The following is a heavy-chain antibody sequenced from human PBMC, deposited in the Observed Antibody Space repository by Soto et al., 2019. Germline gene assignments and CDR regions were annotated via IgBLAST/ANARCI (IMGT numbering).Heavy chain of an antibody. CDR1: GFTFSNYW. V-gene: IGHV3-74*03. D-gene: IGHD6-13*01. CDR3: ARGGLQHALDV. J-gene: IGHJ6*02. CDR2: VNNDGTDT. Sequence: LGGSLRLSYAASGFTFSNYWMYWVRQAPGKVLVWVSRVNNDGTDTTHADSVKGRFTISRDNAENTLYLQMNSLRAEDTAVYYCARGGLQHALDVWGQGSTVTVSS.